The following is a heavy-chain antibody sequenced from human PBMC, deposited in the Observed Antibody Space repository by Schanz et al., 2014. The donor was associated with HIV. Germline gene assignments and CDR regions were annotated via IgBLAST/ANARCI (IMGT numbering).Heavy chain of an antibody. Sequence: QVQLVESGGGVVQPGRSLRLSCAGSGFSFDTFGIHWVRQAPGKGLEWVAVMSDDGSHSYYADSVKGRFTVHRDNSKNTLYLHMNSLSAADTAVYYCAKERVTQFWFAALDAWGLGTMVTVSS. V-gene: IGHV3-30*18. J-gene: IGHJ3*01. CDR2: MSDDGSHS. CDR1: GFSFDTFG. CDR3: AKERVTQFWFAALDA. D-gene: IGHD3-10*01.